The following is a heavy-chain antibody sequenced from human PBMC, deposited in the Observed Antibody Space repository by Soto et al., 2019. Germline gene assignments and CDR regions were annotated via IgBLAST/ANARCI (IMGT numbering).Heavy chain of an antibody. CDR2: IYYSGST. D-gene: IGHD6-19*01. J-gene: IGHJ5*02. Sequence: SETLSLTCTVSGGSISSYYWSWIRQPPGKGLEWIGYIYYSGSTNYNPSLKSRVTISVDTSKNQFSLKLSSVTAADTAVYYCARARSGYSSGQWWFDPWGQGTLVTVSS. CDR3: ARARSGYSSGQWWFDP. CDR1: GGSISSYY. V-gene: IGHV4-59*08.